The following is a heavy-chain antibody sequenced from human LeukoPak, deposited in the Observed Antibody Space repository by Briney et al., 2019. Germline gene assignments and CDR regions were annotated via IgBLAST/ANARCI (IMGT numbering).Heavy chain of an antibody. Sequence: ASVKVSCTASGYTFTSYYMHWVRQAPGQGLEWMGIINPSGGSTSYAQKFQGRVTMTRDTSTSTVYMELSSLRSEDTAMYYCARDKRTGTYYYGMDVWGQGTTVTVSS. CDR1: GYTFTSYY. D-gene: IGHD1-1*01. CDR3: ARDKRTGTYYYGMDV. J-gene: IGHJ6*02. CDR2: INPSGGST. V-gene: IGHV1-46*01.